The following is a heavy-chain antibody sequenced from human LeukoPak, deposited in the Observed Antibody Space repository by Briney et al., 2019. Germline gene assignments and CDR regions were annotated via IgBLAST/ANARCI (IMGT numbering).Heavy chain of an antibody. J-gene: IGHJ4*02. CDR1: GSTVSSNY. CDR3: AKDEYYYGSGSYYDY. Sequence: GGSLRLSCAASGSTVSSNYMSWVRQAPGKGLEWVSVIYSSGSTYYADSVKGRFTISRDNSKNTLYLQMNSLRAEDTAVYYCAKDEYYYGSGSYYDYWGQGTLVTVSS. CDR2: IYSSGST. V-gene: IGHV3-53*01. D-gene: IGHD3-10*01.